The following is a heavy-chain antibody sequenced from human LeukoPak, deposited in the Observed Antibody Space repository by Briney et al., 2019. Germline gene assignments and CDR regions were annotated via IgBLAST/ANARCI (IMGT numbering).Heavy chain of an antibody. CDR3: VRRVGYAAFDI. Sequence: ASVKVSCKASGYTFTSHDINWVRQATGQGLEWMGWLNPNSGNTGYAQKFQDRVTITRNTSISTAYMELSSLRSEDTAVYYCVRRVGYAAFDIWGQGTMVTVSS. D-gene: IGHD3-16*01. V-gene: IGHV1-8*03. J-gene: IGHJ3*02. CDR1: GYTFTSHD. CDR2: LNPNSGNT.